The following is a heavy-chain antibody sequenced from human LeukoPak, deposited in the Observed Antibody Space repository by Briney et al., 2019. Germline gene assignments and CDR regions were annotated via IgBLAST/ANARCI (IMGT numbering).Heavy chain of an antibody. CDR2: IIPILGIA. D-gene: IGHD1-14*01. Sequence: SVKVSCNASGGTFSSYAISWVRQAPGQGLEWMGRIIPILGIANYAQKFQGRVTITADKSTSTAYMELSSLRSEDTAVYYCARDLSGNHLYYYGMDVWGQGTTVTVSS. V-gene: IGHV1-69*04. CDR3: ARDLSGNHLYYYGMDV. CDR1: GGTFSSYA. J-gene: IGHJ6*02.